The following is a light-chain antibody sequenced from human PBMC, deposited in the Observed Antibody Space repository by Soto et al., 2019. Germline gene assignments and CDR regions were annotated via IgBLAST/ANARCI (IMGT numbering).Light chain of an antibody. J-gene: IGKJ1*01. CDR2: GAS. V-gene: IGKV3-15*01. CDR3: LEYNTWPWT. CDR1: QSLNRS. Sequence: ETVMTQSPATLFVSPGERATLSCWASQSLNRSLAWYQQKLGQAPRVLIYGASTRATGIPARFSGSGSGTEFILTITSLQSEDFAVYYCLEYNTWPWTFGQGTKVDIK.